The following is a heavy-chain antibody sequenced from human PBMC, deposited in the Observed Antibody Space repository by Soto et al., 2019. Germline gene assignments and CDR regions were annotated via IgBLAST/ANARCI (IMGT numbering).Heavy chain of an antibody. V-gene: IGHV4-4*07. CDR1: GDSMTKYY. J-gene: IGHJ4*02. Sequence: QVQLQESGPGLVKPSETLSLTCTVSGDSMTKYYWSWIRQPAGKGLEWIGRIYTSGSTNYNPSLKSRVTMSIDTSNNHFSLKLKSVTAADTPVYYRARTVGAAYYSDFWGQGALVTVSS. CDR2: IYTSGST. D-gene: IGHD1-26*01. CDR3: ARTVGAAYYSDF.